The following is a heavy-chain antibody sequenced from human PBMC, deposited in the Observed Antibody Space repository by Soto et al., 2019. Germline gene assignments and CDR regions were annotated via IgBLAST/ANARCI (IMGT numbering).Heavy chain of an antibody. CDR3: ARGIVAGTGAFDI. V-gene: IGHV3-13*01. Sequence: EVQLVESGGGLVQPGGSLRPSCAASGFTFSSYDMHWVRQATGKGLEWVSAIGTAGDTYYPGSVKGRFTISRENAKNSLYLQMNSLRAGDTAVYYCARGIVAGTGAFDIWGQGTMVTVSS. CDR2: IGTAGDT. CDR1: GFTFSSYD. D-gene: IGHD5-12*01. J-gene: IGHJ3*02.